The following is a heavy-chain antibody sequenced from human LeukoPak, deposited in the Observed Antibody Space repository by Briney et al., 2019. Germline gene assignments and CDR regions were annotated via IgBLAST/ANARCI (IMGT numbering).Heavy chain of an antibody. Sequence: PSETLSLTCAVYGGSFSGYYWSWIRQPPGKGLEWIGSIYYSGSTYYNPSLKSRVTISVDTSKNQFSLKLSSVTAADTAVYYCARHLLRYFDYWGQGTLVTVSS. CDR3: ARHLLRYFDY. V-gene: IGHV4-34*01. D-gene: IGHD3-9*01. J-gene: IGHJ4*02. CDR1: GGSFSGYY. CDR2: IYYSGST.